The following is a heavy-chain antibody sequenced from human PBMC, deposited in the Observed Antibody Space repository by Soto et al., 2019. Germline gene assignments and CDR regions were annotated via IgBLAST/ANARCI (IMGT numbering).Heavy chain of an antibody. V-gene: IGHV3-15*07. D-gene: IGHD6-13*01. J-gene: IGHJ6*02. Sequence: GGSLRLSCAASGFTFSNAWMNWVRQAPGKGLEWVGRIKSKTDGGTTDYAAPVKGRFTISRDDSKNTLYLQMNSLKTEDTAVYYCTTGQLVEGWGYYYYGMDVWGQGTTVTVSS. CDR2: IKSKTDGGTT. CDR3: TTGQLVEGWGYYYYGMDV. CDR1: GFTFSNAW.